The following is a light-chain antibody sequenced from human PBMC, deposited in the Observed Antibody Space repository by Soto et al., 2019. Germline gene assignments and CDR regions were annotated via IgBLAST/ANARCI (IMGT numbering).Light chain of an antibody. CDR3: QQSYSAPRVT. CDR1: QNIYSY. Sequence: DIQMTQSPSSLSASVGDRVTITCRASQNIYSYLNWYQQKPGKAPKPLIYATSNLQSGVPSRFSGSGSGTDFTLTISSLQPEDFATYYCQQSYSAPRVTFGQGTRLESK. CDR2: ATS. J-gene: IGKJ2*01. V-gene: IGKV1-39*01.